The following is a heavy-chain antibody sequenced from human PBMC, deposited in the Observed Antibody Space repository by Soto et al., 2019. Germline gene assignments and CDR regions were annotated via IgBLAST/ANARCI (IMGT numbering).Heavy chain of an antibody. V-gene: IGHV1-69*02. CDR2: VIPILGIA. Sequence: QGLEWMGRVIPILGIANYAQKFQGRVTITADKSMSTAYMELSSLRSEDTAVYYCARLYYDFWSGYYYYYGMDVWGQGTTVTVSS. J-gene: IGHJ6*02. CDR3: ARLYYDFWSGYYYYYGMDV. D-gene: IGHD3-3*01.